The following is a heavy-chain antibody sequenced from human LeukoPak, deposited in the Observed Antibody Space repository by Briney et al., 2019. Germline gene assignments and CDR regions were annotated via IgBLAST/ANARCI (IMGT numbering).Heavy chain of an antibody. CDR2: ISGGGVST. CDR3: ASHQLLSG. D-gene: IGHD2-2*01. Sequence: GGSLRLSCAASGFTFSSYAMTWVRQAPGKGPEWVSAISGGGVSTYYADSVKGRFTISRDNAKNSLYLQMNSLRAEDTAVYYCASHQLLSGWGQGTLVTVSS. CDR1: GFTFSSYA. V-gene: IGHV3-23*01. J-gene: IGHJ4*02.